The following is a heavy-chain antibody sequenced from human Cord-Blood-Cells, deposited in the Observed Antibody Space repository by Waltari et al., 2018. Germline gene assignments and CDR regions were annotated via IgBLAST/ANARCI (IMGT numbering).Heavy chain of an antibody. CDR3: ARDLGGGYYYFDY. J-gene: IGHJ4*02. Sequence: VRQPPGKGLEWIGEIYHSGSTNYNPSLKSRVTISVDKSKNQFSLKLSSVTAADTAVYYCARDLGGGYYYFDYWGQGTLVTVSS. V-gene: IGHV4-4*02. CDR2: IYHSGST. D-gene: IGHD3-22*01.